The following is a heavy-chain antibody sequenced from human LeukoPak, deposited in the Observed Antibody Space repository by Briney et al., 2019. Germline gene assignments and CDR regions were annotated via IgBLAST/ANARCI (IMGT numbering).Heavy chain of an antibody. CDR1: GFSLNANEVG. D-gene: IGHD1-1*01. J-gene: IGHJ4*02. CDR3: AHAYTPSGTWGYFDK. Sequence: SGPTLVNPTQTLTLTCSFSGFSLNANEVGVGWIRQPPGRALEWLAVIYWDNIKRDNPSLRSRVTITKDTSKNQVVLTMTSMDPVDTATYFCAHAYTPSGTWGYFDKWGQGTLVTVSS. V-gene: IGHV2-5*02. CDR2: IYWDNIK.